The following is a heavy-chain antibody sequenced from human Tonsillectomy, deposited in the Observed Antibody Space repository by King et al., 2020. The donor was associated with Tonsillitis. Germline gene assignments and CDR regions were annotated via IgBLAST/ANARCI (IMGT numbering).Heavy chain of an antibody. J-gene: IGHJ5*02. D-gene: IGHD2-2*01. V-gene: IGHV1-2*02. Sequence: VQLVESGAEVKKPGASVKVSCKASGYTFTGYYMHWVRQAPGQGLEWMGWINPNSGGTNYAQKFQGRVTMTRDTSISTAYMELSRLRSDDTAVYYCARDEYCSSTSCYSWFDPWGQGTLVTVSS. CDR1: GYTFTGYY. CDR3: ARDEYCSSTSCYSWFDP. CDR2: INPNSGGT.